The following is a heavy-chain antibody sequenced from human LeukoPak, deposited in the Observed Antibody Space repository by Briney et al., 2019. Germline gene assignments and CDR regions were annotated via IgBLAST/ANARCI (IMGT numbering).Heavy chain of an antibody. CDR2: IIPIFGTA. D-gene: IGHD5-18*01. CDR1: GGTFSSYA. Sequence: SVKVSCKASGGTFSSYAISWVRQAPGQGLEWMGGIIPIFGTANYAQKFQGRVTITADESTSTAYMELSSLRSEDTAVYYCASGDVRGGIQLWSDFDYWGQGTLDTVSS. CDR3: ASGDVRGGIQLWSDFDY. J-gene: IGHJ4*02. V-gene: IGHV1-69*13.